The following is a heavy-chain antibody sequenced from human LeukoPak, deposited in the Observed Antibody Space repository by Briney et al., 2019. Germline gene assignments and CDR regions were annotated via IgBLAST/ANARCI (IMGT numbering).Heavy chain of an antibody. Sequence: SETLSLTCIVSGGSISSGDYYWSWIRQPPGKGLEWIGYIYDSGSTYYNPSLKSRVTISVDTSKNQFSLKLRSVTAADTAVYYCARDCSITGCPWGQGTMVTVSS. J-gene: IGHJ3*01. CDR3: ARDCSITGCP. CDR1: GGSISSGDYY. V-gene: IGHV4-30-4*01. D-gene: IGHD2-2*01. CDR2: IYDSGST.